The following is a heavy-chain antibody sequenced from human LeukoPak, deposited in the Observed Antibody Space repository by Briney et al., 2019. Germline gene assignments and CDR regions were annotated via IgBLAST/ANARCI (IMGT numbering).Heavy chain of an antibody. CDR2: IYYSGST. D-gene: IGHD6-13*01. Sequence: PSQTLSLTCTVSGGSINSGRYYWSWIRQHPGKGLEWIGYIYYSGSTYYNPSLKSRVTISVDTSKNEFSLKLSSVTAADTAVYYCARGDSSSWYYFDYWGQGTLVTVSS. CDR3: ARGDSSSWYYFDY. CDR1: GGSINSGRYY. V-gene: IGHV4-31*03. J-gene: IGHJ4*02.